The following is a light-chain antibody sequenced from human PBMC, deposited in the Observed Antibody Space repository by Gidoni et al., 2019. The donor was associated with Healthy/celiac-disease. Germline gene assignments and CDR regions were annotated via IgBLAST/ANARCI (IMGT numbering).Light chain of an antibody. CDR1: QSVSSSY. CDR2: GAS. J-gene: IGKJ5*01. Sequence: EIVLTQSPGTLSLSPGERATISCRASQSVSSSYLAWYQQKPGQAPRLLIYGASSRATGIPDRFSGSGSGTDFTLTISRLEPEDFAVYYCQQYGSSPPVTFGQXTRLEIK. V-gene: IGKV3-20*01. CDR3: QQYGSSPPVT.